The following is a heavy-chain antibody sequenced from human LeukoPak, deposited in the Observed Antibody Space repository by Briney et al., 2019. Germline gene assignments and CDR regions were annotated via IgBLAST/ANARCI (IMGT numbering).Heavy chain of an antibody. D-gene: IGHD2-2*01. V-gene: IGHV5-51*01. CDR2: IYPGDSDT. CDR3: ARSECGTSCYRNWFDP. CDR1: GYIFTSYW. Sequence: GESLKISCQGSGYIFTSYWIGWVRQLPGKGLEWMGIIYPGDSDTRYSPSFQGQVTISADKSISTAYLQWSSLKASDTAMYYCARSECGTSCYRNWFDPWGQGTLVTVSS. J-gene: IGHJ5*02.